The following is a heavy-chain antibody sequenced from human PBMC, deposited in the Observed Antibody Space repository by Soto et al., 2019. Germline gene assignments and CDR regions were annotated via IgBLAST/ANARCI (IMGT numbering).Heavy chain of an antibody. V-gene: IGHV3-23*01. J-gene: IGHJ4*02. D-gene: IGHD3-22*01. Sequence: GVSLRLSCSASGFTFRSYAMRWVRPAPGKGLELVSAISGSGGSTYYADSVKGRFTISRDNSKNTLYLQMNSLRAEDTAVYYCAKEGPLDYYDSSGYYIDYWGQGTLVTVSS. CDR2: ISGSGGST. CDR3: AKEGPLDYYDSSGYYIDY. CDR1: GFTFRSYA.